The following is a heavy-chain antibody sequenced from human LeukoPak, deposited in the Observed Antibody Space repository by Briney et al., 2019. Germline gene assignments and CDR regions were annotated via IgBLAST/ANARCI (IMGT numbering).Heavy chain of an antibody. V-gene: IGHV3-23*01. D-gene: IGHD6-19*01. CDR1: GFTFISYG. J-gene: IGHJ4*02. CDR2: ISNTAYNT. CDR3: ARDQWLDY. Sequence: GGSLRLSCEASGFTFISYGMSWVRQAPGKGLEWVSTISNTAYNTYYADSVKGRFIISRDNSANTVSLEMNSLRAEDTAVYYCARDQWLDYWGRGTLVTVSS.